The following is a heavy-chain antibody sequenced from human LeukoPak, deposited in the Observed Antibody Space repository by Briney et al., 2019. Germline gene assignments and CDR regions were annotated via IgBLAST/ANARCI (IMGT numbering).Heavy chain of an antibody. J-gene: IGHJ6*03. Sequence: SETLSLTCTVSGGSISSGSYYWSWIRQPAGKGLEWIGRIYTSGSTNYNPSLKSRVTISVDTSKNQFSLKLSSVTAADTAVYYCARGSDGGDGYNLGYYYYMDVWGKGTTVTISS. CDR3: ARGSDGGDGYNLGYYYYMDV. CDR1: GGSISSGSYY. D-gene: IGHD5-24*01. V-gene: IGHV4-61*02. CDR2: IYTSGST.